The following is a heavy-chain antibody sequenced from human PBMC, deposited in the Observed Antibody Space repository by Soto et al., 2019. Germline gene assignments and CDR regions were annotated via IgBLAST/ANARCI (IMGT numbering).Heavy chain of an antibody. D-gene: IGHD2-2*02. J-gene: IGHJ6*02. CDR1: GGTFSSYA. CDR2: IIPIFGTA. CDR3: ARDTVPAAIRYYYYYGMDV. V-gene: IGHV1-69*06. Sequence: GASVNVSCKASGGTFSSYAISWVRQAPGQGLEWMGGIIPIFGTANYAQKFQGRVTITADKSTSTAYMELSSLRSEDTAVYYCARDTVPAAIRYYYYYGMDVWGQGTTVTVSS.